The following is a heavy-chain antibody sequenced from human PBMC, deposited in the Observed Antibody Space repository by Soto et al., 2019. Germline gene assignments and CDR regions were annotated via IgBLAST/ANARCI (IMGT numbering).Heavy chain of an antibody. J-gene: IGHJ5*02. CDR1: GGSISSGDYY. Sequence: QVQLQESGPGLVKPSQTLSLTCTVSGGSISSGDYYWSWIRQPPGKGLEWIGYIYYSGSTYYNPSLKSRVTISVDTSKNQFSLKLGSGTAADTAVYYWAGEGGGSVITFGGVDPWGQGTLVTVSS. CDR2: IYYSGST. D-gene: IGHD3-16*01. CDR3: AGEGGGSVITFGGVDP. V-gene: IGHV4-30-4*01.